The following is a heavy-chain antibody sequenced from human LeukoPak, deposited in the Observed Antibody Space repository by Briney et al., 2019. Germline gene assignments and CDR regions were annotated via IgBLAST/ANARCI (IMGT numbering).Heavy chain of an antibody. D-gene: IGHD3-9*01. CDR1: GFTFSDYY. CDR3: ARGPRVLVIIRPHAFDI. Sequence: LRLSCAASGFTFSDYYMSWIRQPPGKGLEWIGEINHSGSTNYNPSLKSRVTISVDTSKNQFSLKLSSVTAADTAVYYCARGPRVLVIIRPHAFDIWGQGTVVTVSS. J-gene: IGHJ3*02. V-gene: IGHV4-34*01. CDR2: INHSGST.